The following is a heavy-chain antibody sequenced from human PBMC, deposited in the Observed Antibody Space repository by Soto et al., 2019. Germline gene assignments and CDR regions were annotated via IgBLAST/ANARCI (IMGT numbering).Heavy chain of an antibody. Sequence: GGSLRLSCAASGFTFSSYAMSWVRQAPGKGLEWVSAISGSGGSTFYADSVKGRFTISRDNSKNTLYLQMNSLRAEDTAVYYCAKLPITMVRGVILLYYYYMDVWGKGTTVTVSS. CDR3: AKLPITMVRGVILLYYYYMDV. CDR1: GFTFSSYA. V-gene: IGHV3-23*01. CDR2: ISGSGGST. D-gene: IGHD3-10*01. J-gene: IGHJ6*03.